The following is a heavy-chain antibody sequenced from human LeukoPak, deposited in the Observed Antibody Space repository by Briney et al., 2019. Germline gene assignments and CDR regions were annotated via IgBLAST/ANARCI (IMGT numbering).Heavy chain of an antibody. Sequence: GGSLRLSCTASGFTFSSYSMNWVRQAPGKGLEWVAVISYDGSNKYYADSVKGRFTISRDNSKNTLYLQMNSLRAEDTAVYYCARDSDYYDSSGYYGTFDYWGQGTLVTVSS. CDR2: ISYDGSNK. D-gene: IGHD3-22*01. CDR1: GFTFSSYS. CDR3: ARDSDYYDSSGYYGTFDY. V-gene: IGHV3-30*03. J-gene: IGHJ4*02.